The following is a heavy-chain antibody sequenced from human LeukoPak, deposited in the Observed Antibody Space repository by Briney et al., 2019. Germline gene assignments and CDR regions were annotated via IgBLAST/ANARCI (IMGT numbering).Heavy chain of an antibody. D-gene: IGHD1-14*01. J-gene: IGHJ4*02. CDR1: EFPFSVYA. V-gene: IGHV3-23*01. CDR2: IDASGSDT. CDR3: ADYRKPQGLDY. Sequence: GGSLRLSCEVSEFPFSVYAMAWVRQAPGQGLEWVSAIDASGSDTYYTDSVEGRFTISRDNSKSTVYLQMNSLRVEDTAVYYCADYRKPQGLDYWGQGTLVTVSS.